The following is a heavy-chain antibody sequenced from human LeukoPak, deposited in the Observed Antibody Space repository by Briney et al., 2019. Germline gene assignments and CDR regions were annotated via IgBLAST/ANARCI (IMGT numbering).Heavy chain of an antibody. CDR2: VFYSGST. V-gene: IGHV4-31*03. D-gene: IGHD2-15*01. CDR1: GGSIRSRDYY. CDR3: ARTPRPASVAAGNNWFDP. J-gene: IGHJ5*02. Sequence: PSETLSLTCTVSGGSIRSRDYYWSWIRQHPGKGLKWIGYVFYSGSTHYNPSLQSRVTISVDTSETQFSLKLSSVPAADTALYYCARTPRPASVAAGNNWFDPWGQGTLVTVSS.